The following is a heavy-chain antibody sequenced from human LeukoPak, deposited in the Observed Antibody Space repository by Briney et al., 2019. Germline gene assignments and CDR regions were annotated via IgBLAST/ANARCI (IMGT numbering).Heavy chain of an antibody. J-gene: IGHJ4*02. CDR3: ARVGIKWDQQQAFDY. Sequence: SQTLSLTCAISGDSFSSNSAAWNWIRQSLSRGLEWLGRTYYRSKWYNDYAVSEKSRITINPDTSKNQFSLQLNSVTPEDTAVYYCARVGIKWDQQQAFDYWGQGTLVTVSS. D-gene: IGHD1-26*01. V-gene: IGHV6-1*01. CDR2: TYYRSKWYN. CDR1: GDSFSSNSAA.